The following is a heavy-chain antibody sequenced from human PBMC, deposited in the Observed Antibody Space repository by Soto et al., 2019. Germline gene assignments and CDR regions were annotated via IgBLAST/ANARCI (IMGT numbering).Heavy chain of an antibody. J-gene: IGHJ5*01. CDR2: PYYRSKWYN. CDR1: GDSVSTNSAT. D-gene: IGHD2-8*01. Sequence: QVQLQQSGPGLVKPSQTLSLTCAISGDSVSTNSATWDWIRQSPSRGLECLGSPYYRSKWYNDYPVSVKGRININPDTSNNQLTLQLNSVTPDDTAVYYCARLIGNSWLDSWGQGTLVTVSS. V-gene: IGHV6-1*01. CDR3: ARLIGNSWLDS.